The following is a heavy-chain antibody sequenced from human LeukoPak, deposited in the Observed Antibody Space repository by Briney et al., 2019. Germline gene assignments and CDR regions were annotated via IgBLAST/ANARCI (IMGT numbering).Heavy chain of an antibody. Sequence: PSETLSLTCTVSGGSISSSSYYWTWIRQPPRKGLEWIGYIFYTGSANYNPSLKSRVTISVDTSKNQFSLKLSSVTAADTAVYYCARCPSWSGYSFDYWGQGTLVTVSS. D-gene: IGHD3-3*01. CDR3: ARCPSWSGYSFDY. J-gene: IGHJ4*02. V-gene: IGHV4-61*01. CDR2: IFYTGSA. CDR1: GGSISSSSYY.